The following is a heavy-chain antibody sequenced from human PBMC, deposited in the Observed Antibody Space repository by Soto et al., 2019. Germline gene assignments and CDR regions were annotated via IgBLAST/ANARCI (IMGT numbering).Heavy chain of an antibody. CDR2: ISSSSSYI. Sequence: GGSLRLSCAASGFTFSSYSMNWVRQAPGKGLEWVSSISSSSSYIYYADSVKGRFTISRDNAKNSLYLQMNSLRAEDTAVYYCARVPGGGYYYYSMDFWGKGTTVTVSS. J-gene: IGHJ6*03. V-gene: IGHV3-21*01. CDR1: GFTFSSYS. D-gene: IGHD1-1*01. CDR3: ARVPGGGYYYYSMDF.